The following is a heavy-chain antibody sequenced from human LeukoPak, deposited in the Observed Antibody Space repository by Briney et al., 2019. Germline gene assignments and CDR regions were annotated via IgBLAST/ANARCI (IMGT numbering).Heavy chain of an antibody. J-gene: IGHJ6*03. CDR1: GFTFSSYE. CDR3: AKSGWGNYYMDV. Sequence: GGSLRLSCAASGFTFSSYEMNWVRQAPGKGLEWVSYISSSGSTIYYADSVKGRFTISRDNAKNSLYLQMNSLRAEDTAVYYCAKSGWGNYYMDVWGKGTTVTVSS. V-gene: IGHV3-48*03. CDR2: ISSSGSTI. D-gene: IGHD3-16*01.